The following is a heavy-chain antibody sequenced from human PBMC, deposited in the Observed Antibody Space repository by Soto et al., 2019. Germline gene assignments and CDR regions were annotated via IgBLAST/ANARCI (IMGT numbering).Heavy chain of an antibody. Sequence: GASVKVSCKASGYTFTSYGISWVRQAPGQGLEWMGWISAYNGNTNYAQKLQGRVTMTTDTSTSTAYMELRSLRSDDTAVYYCARDHRKVGDGYNNPFDYWGQGTLVTVSS. CDR3: ARDHRKVGDGYNNPFDY. V-gene: IGHV1-18*01. CDR2: ISAYNGNT. D-gene: IGHD1-26*01. J-gene: IGHJ4*02. CDR1: GYTFTSYG.